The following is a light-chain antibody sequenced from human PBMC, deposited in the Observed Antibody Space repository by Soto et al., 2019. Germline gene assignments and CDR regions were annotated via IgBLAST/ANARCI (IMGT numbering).Light chain of an antibody. CDR1: QTVIRK. Sequence: EIVMTQSPATLSVSPGERATLSCRASQTVIRKLAWYQQKPGQTPRLLIFGASTRATGIPARFSGSGSGTEFTLPIISLKPADFAAYYCQQYAVWPTQTFGHGTKVDIK. CDR3: QQYAVWPTQT. J-gene: IGKJ1*01. CDR2: GAS. V-gene: IGKV3-15*01.